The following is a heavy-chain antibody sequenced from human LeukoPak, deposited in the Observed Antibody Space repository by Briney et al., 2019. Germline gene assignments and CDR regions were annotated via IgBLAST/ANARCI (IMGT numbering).Heavy chain of an antibody. D-gene: IGHD2-2*01. V-gene: IGHV1-8*01. CDR2: MNPNSGNT. J-gene: IGHJ5*02. Sequence: ASVKVSCKASGYTFTSYDINWVRQATGQGLEWMGWMNPNSGNTGYAQKFQGRVTMTRNTSISTAYMELSSLRSEDTAVYYCARGFESRQVGGGSTSHNWFDPWSQGTLVTVSS. CDR3: ARGFESRQVGGGSTSHNWFDP. CDR1: GYTFTSYD.